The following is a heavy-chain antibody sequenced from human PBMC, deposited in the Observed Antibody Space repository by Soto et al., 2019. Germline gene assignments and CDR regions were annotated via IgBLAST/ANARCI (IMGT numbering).Heavy chain of an antibody. V-gene: IGHV4-31*06. Sequence: SETLSLTCSVSGAALNSGNYYGSCIRQVPGKRLEWIGHIYVTGAGDDNPLLRDQSTIPLDTWERQFSLNLRLVTAADTDVYYWTKFRISSYNYKWFDPWGQGTPVTVSS. CDR3: TKFRISSYNYKWFDP. CDR2: IYVTGAG. D-gene: IGHD1-20*01. CDR1: GAALNSGNYY. J-gene: IGHJ5*02.